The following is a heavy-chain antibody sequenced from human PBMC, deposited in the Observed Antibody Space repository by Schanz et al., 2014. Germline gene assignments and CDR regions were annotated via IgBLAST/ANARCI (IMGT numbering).Heavy chain of an antibody. J-gene: IGHJ4*02. CDR2: ISNSSNYY. CDR1: GFIFTSYS. D-gene: IGHD2-8*01. Sequence: EVQLVESGGGLVKSGGSLRLSCATSGFIFTSYSMHWVRQAPGKGLEWVSSISNSSNYYYYADSVKGRFTISRDAAKDSLFLQMTSLRADDTAVYFCAREYASTWFESNVMAGRIDNWGQGTLVTVSS. V-gene: IGHV3-21*01. CDR3: AREYASTWFESNVMAGRIDN.